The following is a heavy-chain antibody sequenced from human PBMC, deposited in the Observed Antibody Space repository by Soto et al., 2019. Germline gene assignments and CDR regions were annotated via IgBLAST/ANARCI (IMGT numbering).Heavy chain of an antibody. Sequence: GGSLRLSCAASGFTFSNYAMTWVRQAPGKGLEWVSFISGSGGITYYADSVKGRFTISRDNSKNTLYLQMHSLRAEDTAIYYCEKDANWEDHYWRQGTLVTVSS. J-gene: IGHJ4*02. CDR2: ISGSGGIT. D-gene: IGHD1-1*01. CDR3: EKDANWEDHY. CDR1: GFTFSNYA. V-gene: IGHV3-23*01.